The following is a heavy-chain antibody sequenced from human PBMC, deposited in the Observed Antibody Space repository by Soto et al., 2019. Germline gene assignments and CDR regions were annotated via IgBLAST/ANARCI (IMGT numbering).Heavy chain of an antibody. V-gene: IGHV1-46*01. J-gene: IGHJ4*02. CDR2: INPSGGST. Sequence: ASVKVSCKASGYTFTSYYMRWVRQAPGQGLEWMGIINPSGGSTSYAQKFQGRVTMTRDTSTSTVYMELSSLRSEDTAVYYCARDPGIAVAGTPRPFDYWGQGTLVTVSS. CDR1: GYTFTSYY. CDR3: ARDPGIAVAGTPRPFDY. D-gene: IGHD6-19*01.